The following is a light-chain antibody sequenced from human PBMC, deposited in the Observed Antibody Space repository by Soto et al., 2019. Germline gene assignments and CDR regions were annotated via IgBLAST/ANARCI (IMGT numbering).Light chain of an antibody. CDR2: DAS. CDR1: QIVRSTD. J-gene: IGKJ3*01. V-gene: IGKV3D-20*02. Sequence: VLTQSPGTLSLSPGESATLSCRASQIVRSTDLAWYQQKPGQAPRLLIYDASSRATDIPDRFSGSGSGTEFTLTISGLEPEDFAVYYCQQRDNWPFTFGPGTTVDIK. CDR3: QQRDNWPFT.